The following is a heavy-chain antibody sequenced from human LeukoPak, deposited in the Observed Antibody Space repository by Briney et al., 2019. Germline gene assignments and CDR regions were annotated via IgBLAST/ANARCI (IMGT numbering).Heavy chain of an antibody. CDR3: ARGYDTSAYPLDY. D-gene: IGHD3-22*01. CDR1: SGSISSYY. CDR2: ITYGGRT. V-gene: IGHV4-59*01. Sequence: PSETLSLTCTVSSGSISSYYWSWIRQPPGKGLEWIGYITYGGRTNYNPCLKSRVIISLDAAMNQFSLRLSSVTAADTAVYYCARGYDTSAYPLDYWGQGSLVTVSS. J-gene: IGHJ4*02.